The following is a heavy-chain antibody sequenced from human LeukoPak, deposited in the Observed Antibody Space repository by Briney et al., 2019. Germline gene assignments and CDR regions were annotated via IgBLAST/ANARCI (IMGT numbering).Heavy chain of an antibody. Sequence: PVGSLRLSCAASGFTFTNDLMSWVRQAPGRGLEWGGLIRNKVDGGTTDYAAPVKVRLTISRDHPKNTLSLQIHSLQTEDRAVIYGRKFNDPDAFDIWGQGTMVTVSS. CDR1: GFTFTNDL. V-gene: IGHV3-15*01. J-gene: IGHJ3*02. CDR2: IRNKVDGGTT. CDR3: RKFNDPDAFDI. D-gene: IGHD2-8*01.